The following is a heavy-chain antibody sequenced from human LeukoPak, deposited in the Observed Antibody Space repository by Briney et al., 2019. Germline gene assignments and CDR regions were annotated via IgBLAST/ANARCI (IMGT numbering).Heavy chain of an antibody. D-gene: IGHD1-26*01. CDR3: ARDSGSGSKDY. V-gene: IGHV1-3*01. CDR2: VSAGNGNT. CDR1: GYTFTSYA. J-gene: IGHJ4*02. Sequence: ASVKVSCKASGYTFTSYAIHWVRQAPGQRLEWMGWVSAGNGNTKYSQNFQGRVTFISNTSATTAFMELSSLRSEDAAVYYCARDSGSGSKDYWGQGTLVTVSS.